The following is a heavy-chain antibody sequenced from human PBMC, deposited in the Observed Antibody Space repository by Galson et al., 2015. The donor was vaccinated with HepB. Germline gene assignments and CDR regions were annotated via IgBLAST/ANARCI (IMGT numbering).Heavy chain of an antibody. D-gene: IGHD5-12*01. J-gene: IGHJ4*02. Sequence: SLRLSCAASGFTVSSNYMSWVRQAPGKGLEWVSVIYSGGSTYYADSVKGRFTISRDNSKNTLYLQMNSLRAEDTAVYYCARVKFGGYDLYFDYWGQGTLVTVSS. CDR1: GFTVSSNY. V-gene: IGHV3-66*02. CDR3: ARVKFGGYDLYFDY. CDR2: IYSGGST.